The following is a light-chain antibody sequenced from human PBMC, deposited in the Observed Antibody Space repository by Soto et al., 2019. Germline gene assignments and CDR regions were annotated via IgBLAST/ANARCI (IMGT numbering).Light chain of an antibody. CDR3: QQFKAYDGSPPLT. Sequence: DMALTRSPAPRPFSLGESVTRSCRASQIVRYYLAWYHEQPGQPRRRLIYDDYSRATGLTERSSGRGFGIALTLSISRVDHHDFAVYHSQQFKAYDGSPPLTFGAGTKVDIK. V-gene: IGKV3D-20*02. CDR2: DDY. J-gene: IGKJ4*01. CDR1: QIVRYY.